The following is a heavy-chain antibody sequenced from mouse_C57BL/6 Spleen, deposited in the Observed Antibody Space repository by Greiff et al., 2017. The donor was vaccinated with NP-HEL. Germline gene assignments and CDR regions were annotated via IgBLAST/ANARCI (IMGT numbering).Heavy chain of an antibody. CDR2: ISSGGDYI. D-gene: IGHD1-1*01. CDR1: GFTFSSYA. CDR3: TREAGYYGSSYENYFDY. J-gene: IGHJ2*01. Sequence: EVKVVESGEGLVKPGGSLKLSCAASGFTFSSYAMSWVRQTPEKRLEWVAYISSGGDYIYYADTVKGRFTISRDNARNTLYLQMSSLKSEDTAMYYCTREAGYYGSSYENYFDYWGQGTTLTVSS. V-gene: IGHV5-9-1*02.